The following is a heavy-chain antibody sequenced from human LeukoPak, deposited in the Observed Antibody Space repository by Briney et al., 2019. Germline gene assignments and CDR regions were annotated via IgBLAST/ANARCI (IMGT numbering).Heavy chain of an antibody. J-gene: IGHJ6*03. CDR2: ISSSGSTI. CDR1: GFTFSDYY. Sequence: KPGGSLRLSCAASGFTFSDYYMSWIRQAPGKGLEWVSYISSSGSTIYYADSVKGRFTISRDNAKNSLYLRMNSLRAEDTAVYYCARALCSSTSCYGGGYMDVWGKGTTVTVSS. D-gene: IGHD2-2*01. V-gene: IGHV3-11*01. CDR3: ARALCSSTSCYGGGYMDV.